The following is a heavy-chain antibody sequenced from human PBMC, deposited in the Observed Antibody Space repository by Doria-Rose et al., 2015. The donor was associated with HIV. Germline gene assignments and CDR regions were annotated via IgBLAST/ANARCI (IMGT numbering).Heavy chain of an antibody. CDR2: VSGYTGNT. V-gene: IGHV1-18*01. CDR1: GYIFTSYG. J-gene: IGHJ4*02. D-gene: IGHD1-1*01. CDR3: ARDWLERRVFDY. Sequence: QVQLVQSGGEVKKPGASVKVSCKASGYIFTSYGISWVRQAPGQGLEWLGSVSGYTGNTKYSQKVQGRVTMTTDTSSNIAYMELRGLRSDDTATYYCARDWLERRVFDYWGQGARVTVSS.